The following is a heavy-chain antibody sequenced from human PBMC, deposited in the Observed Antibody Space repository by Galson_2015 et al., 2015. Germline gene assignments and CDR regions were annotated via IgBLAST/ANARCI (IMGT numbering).Heavy chain of an antibody. J-gene: IGHJ4*02. Sequence: SLRLSCAASGFSFNSYRMHWVRQAPGKGLEWVAVISYDGTNKYYTDSVKGRFTISRDNSKNTLYLQMNSLRAEDTAIYYCARERGYSYGFDYWGQGTLVTVSS. V-gene: IGHV3-30*10. CDR3: ARERGYSYGFDY. D-gene: IGHD3-10*01. CDR1: GFSFNSYR. CDR2: ISYDGTNK.